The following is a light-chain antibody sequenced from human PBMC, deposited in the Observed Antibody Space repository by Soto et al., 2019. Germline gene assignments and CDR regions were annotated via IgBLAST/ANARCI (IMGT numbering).Light chain of an antibody. CDR1: QSVNSD. CDR2: GTS. V-gene: IGKV3-15*01. Sequence: EIVMTQSPATLSVSPGQSATLSCRASQSVNSDLAWYQQKPGQAPRLLVYGTSTRATGIPARFSGSGSGTEFTLTISSLKSEDFAVYYCQQYNDWPQSLGQGTKLEI. J-gene: IGKJ2*01. CDR3: QQYNDWPQS.